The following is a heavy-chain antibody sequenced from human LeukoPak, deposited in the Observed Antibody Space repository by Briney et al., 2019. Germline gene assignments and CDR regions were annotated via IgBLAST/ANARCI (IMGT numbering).Heavy chain of an antibody. Sequence: GGSLRLSCAASGFTFSSYGMHWVRQAPGKGLEWVAVISYDGSNKYYPDSVKGRFTISRDNSKNTLYLQMNSLRAEDTAVYYCAKDLQYCSGGSCRPDYWGQGTLVTVSS. D-gene: IGHD2-15*01. CDR3: AKDLQYCSGGSCRPDY. CDR1: GFTFSSYG. CDR2: ISYDGSNK. J-gene: IGHJ4*02. V-gene: IGHV3-30*18.